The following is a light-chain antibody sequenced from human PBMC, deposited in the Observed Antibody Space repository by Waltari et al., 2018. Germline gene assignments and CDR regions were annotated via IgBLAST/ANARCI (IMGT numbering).Light chain of an antibody. CDR1: SPNIGAGYD. J-gene: IGLJ3*02. Sequence: QSVLTQPPSVSGAPGQRVTISCTWSSPNIGAGYDIHWYQQLPGAAPKLLIYANTNRPSVVPDRVSGSKSATSASLSITGLQAEDEADYYCQSYDNSLSGRWVFGGGTKLTVL. CDR3: QSYDNSLSGRWV. V-gene: IGLV1-40*01. CDR2: ANT.